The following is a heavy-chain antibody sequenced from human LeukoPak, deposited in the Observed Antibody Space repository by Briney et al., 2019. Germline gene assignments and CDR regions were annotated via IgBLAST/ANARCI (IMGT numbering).Heavy chain of an antibody. J-gene: IGHJ4*02. CDR3: AREGVGIVVVPAAEFDY. CDR2: INPNSGDT. V-gene: IGHV1-2*02. D-gene: IGHD2-2*03. Sequence: GASVKVSCKASGYTFTGYYMHWVRQAPGQGLEWMGWINPNSGDTKYAQKFQGRVTMTRDTSISTAYMELSTLRSDDTAVYYCAREGVGIVVVPAAEFDYWGQGTLVTVSS. CDR1: GYTFTGYY.